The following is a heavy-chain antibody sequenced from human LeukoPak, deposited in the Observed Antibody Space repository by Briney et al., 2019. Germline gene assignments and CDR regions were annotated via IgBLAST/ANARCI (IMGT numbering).Heavy chain of an antibody. Sequence: GGSLRLSCAASGFTFSSYGMHWVRQAPGKGLEWVAFIQFDGTNKRYADSVKGRFTISRDNSKNTLYLQMNSVRAEETAVYYCAKGGLRGPMRAYYFDYWGQGTLVAVSS. CDR1: GFTFSSYG. J-gene: IGHJ4*02. V-gene: IGHV3-30*02. D-gene: IGHD4-17*01. CDR2: IQFDGTNK. CDR3: AKGGLRGPMRAYYFDY.